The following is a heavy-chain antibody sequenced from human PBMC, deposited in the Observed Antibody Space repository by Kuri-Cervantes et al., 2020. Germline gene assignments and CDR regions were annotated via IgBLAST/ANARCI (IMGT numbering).Heavy chain of an antibody. J-gene: IGHJ4*02. CDR2: IATTGDT. Sequence: GESLKISCAASGFTFSSYDMHWVRQVTGKGLEWVSAIATTGDTYYSDSVKGRFTISRDNSKNTLYLQMNSLRAEDTAVYYCARDPYYYDSSGYPYYWGQGTLVTVSS. CDR3: ARDPYYYDSSGYPYY. D-gene: IGHD3-22*01. CDR1: GFTFSSYD. V-gene: IGHV3-13*01.